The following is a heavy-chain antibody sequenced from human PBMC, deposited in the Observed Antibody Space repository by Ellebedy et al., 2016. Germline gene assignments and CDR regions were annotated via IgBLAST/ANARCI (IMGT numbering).Heavy chain of an antibody. CDR3: ARDDSRGALYYYMDV. CDR2: IIPIFGTA. Sequence: SVKVSXXASGYTFTSYAISWVRQAPGQGLEWMGGIIPIFGTANYAQKFQGRVTITADESTSTAYMELSSLRSEDTAVYYCARDDSRGALYYYMDVWGKGTTVTVSS. J-gene: IGHJ6*03. V-gene: IGHV1-69*13. D-gene: IGHD3-10*01. CDR1: GYTFTSYA.